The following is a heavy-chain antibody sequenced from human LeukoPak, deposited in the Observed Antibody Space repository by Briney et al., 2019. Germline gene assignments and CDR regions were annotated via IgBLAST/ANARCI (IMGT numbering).Heavy chain of an antibody. CDR1: GFTFSSYG. CDR2: ISSSISTI. CDR3: ARGTVTAPDY. J-gene: IGHJ4*02. Sequence: GGSLRLSCAASGFTFSSYGMNWVRQAPGKGLEWVSYISSSISTISYTDSVKGRFTISRDNAKNSLYLQMNNLRDEDTAVYYCARGTVTAPDYWGQGTLVTVS. V-gene: IGHV3-48*02. D-gene: IGHD2-21*02.